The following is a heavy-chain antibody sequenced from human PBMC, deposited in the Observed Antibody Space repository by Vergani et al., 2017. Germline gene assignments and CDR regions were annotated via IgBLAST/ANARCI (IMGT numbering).Heavy chain of an antibody. D-gene: IGHD2-2*01. J-gene: IGHJ6*03. CDR2: INHSVST. CDR3: ARGRRYCSSTSCYMRYDYYYMDG. Sequence: QVQLQQWGAGLLKPSETLSLTCAVYGGSFSGYYWSWIRQPPGKGLEWIGEINHSVSTNYNPSLKSRVTRSGDTSKNQFSLKLSSVTAADTAVYYCARGRRYCSSTSCYMRYDYYYMDGWGKGTTVTV. CDR1: GGSFSGYY. V-gene: IGHV4-34*01.